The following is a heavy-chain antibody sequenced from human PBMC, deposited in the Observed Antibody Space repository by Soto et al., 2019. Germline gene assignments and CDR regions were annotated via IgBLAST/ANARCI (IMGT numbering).Heavy chain of an antibody. D-gene: IGHD3-22*01. CDR2: IYPSDSDT. V-gene: IGHV5-51*01. J-gene: IGHJ6*02. CDR1: GYAFTIHW. CDR3: ARLTTYYYDTSGYGMDV. Sequence: GESLKISCEGFGYAFTIHWIAWVRQTPGKGLEWTGIIYPSDSDTRYSPSFEGQVTISADKSISTAYLQWSSLKASDSAKYYCARLTTYYYDTSGYGMDVWGQGTTVTVSS.